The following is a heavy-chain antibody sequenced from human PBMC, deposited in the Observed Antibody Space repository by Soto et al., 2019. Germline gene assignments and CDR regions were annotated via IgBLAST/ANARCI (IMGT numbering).Heavy chain of an antibody. CDR2: ISYDGSNK. CDR3: ARDTAYDLLTGYPFDY. V-gene: IGHV3-30-3*01. Sequence: QVQLVESGGGVVQPGRSLRLSCAASGLTFSTYAMYWVRQAPGKGLEWVAVISYDGSNKYYADSVKGRFTISRDNSKNTLYLQLNSLRTDDTAVYYCARDTAYDLLTGYPFDYWGQGTLVTVSS. CDR1: GLTFSTYA. J-gene: IGHJ4*02. D-gene: IGHD3-9*01.